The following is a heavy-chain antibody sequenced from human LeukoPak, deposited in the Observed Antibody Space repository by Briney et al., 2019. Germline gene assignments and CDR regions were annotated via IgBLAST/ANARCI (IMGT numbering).Heavy chain of an antibody. D-gene: IGHD6-13*01. V-gene: IGHV3-7*01. J-gene: IGHJ4*02. CDR3: ARDGLAVLAGTGYFDY. CDR2: INQDGTEK. CDR1: GFTFSTYF. Sequence: GGSLRLSCAASGFTFSTYFLTWVRQAPGKGLEWVANINQDGTEKQYVDSVKGRFTISRDNAKNSLYLQMNSLRAEDTAVYYCARDGLAVLAGTGYFDYWGQGTLVTVSS.